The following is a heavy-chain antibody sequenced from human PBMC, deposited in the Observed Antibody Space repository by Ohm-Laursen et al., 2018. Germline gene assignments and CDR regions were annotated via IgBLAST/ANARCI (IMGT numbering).Heavy chain of an antibody. D-gene: IGHD1-26*01. CDR3: FSGPSWEI. V-gene: IGHV3-21*01. J-gene: IGHJ3*02. Sequence: SLRLSCAASGFIFSGYGIHWVRQAPGKGLEWVSAISGTGGNTYYEDSVKGRFTISRDNAKNSLYLQMNSLRAEDTAVYYCFSGPSWEIWGQGTVVTVSS. CDR2: ISGTGGNT. CDR1: GFIFSGYG.